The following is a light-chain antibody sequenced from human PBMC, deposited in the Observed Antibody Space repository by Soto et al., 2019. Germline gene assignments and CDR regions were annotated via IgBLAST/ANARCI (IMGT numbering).Light chain of an antibody. V-gene: IGKV1-5*03. CDR3: QQYNTYPWT. CDR2: KAS. CDR1: QSISVW. J-gene: IGKJ1*01. Sequence: DIQMTQSPSTLSASVGDRVTITCRASQSISVWLAWYQQKAGKAPNLLIYKASRLESGVPSRFSGSGSGTYFTLTISNLQPEDFAIYYCQQYNTYPWTFGQGTKVDIK.